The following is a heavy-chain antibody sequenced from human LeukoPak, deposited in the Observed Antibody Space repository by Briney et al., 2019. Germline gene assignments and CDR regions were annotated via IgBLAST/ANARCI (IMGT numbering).Heavy chain of an antibody. D-gene: IGHD3-10*01. CDR2: ISSSSNII. CDR3: AKSAMVQGGS. Sequence: GGSLRLSCAASGFTFSNYNMNWVRQPPGKGLQWVSYISSSSNIIYYADSVKGRFTISRDNSKNTLYLQMNSLRAEDTAVYYCAKSAMVQGGSWGQGTLVTVSS. CDR1: GFTFSNYN. J-gene: IGHJ4*02. V-gene: IGHV3-48*01.